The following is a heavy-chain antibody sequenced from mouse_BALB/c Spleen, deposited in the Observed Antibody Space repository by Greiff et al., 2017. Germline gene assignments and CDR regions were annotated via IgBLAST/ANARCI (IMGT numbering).Heavy chain of an antibody. D-gene: IGHD2-14*01. CDR2: ISTYYGDA. Sequence: VQLVESGAELVRPGVSVKISCKGSGYTFTDYAMHWVKQSHAKSLEWIGVISTYYGDASYNQKFKGKATMTVNKSSSTAYMELARLTSEDSAIYYYARSNCRYAFDYWGQGTTLTVSS. CDR1: GYTFTDYA. J-gene: IGHJ2*01. V-gene: IGHV1S137*01. CDR3: ARSNCRYAFDY.